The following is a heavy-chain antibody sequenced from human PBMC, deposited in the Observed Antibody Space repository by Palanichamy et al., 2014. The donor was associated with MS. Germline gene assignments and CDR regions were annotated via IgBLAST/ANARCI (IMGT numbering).Heavy chain of an antibody. CDR1: GFTFSNSW. Sequence: EVQLVESGGALVQPGESLRLSCAASGFTFSNSWMAWVRQAPGKGLEWVANIKSDGTEKYYVESVQGRFTISRDNAKNSLYLQMNSLRAEDTAVYYCVKDRGWHTFDNWGQGTLVAVSS. V-gene: IGHV3-7*03. CDR3: VKDRGWHTFDN. CDR2: IKSDGTEK. J-gene: IGHJ4*02. D-gene: IGHD6-19*01.